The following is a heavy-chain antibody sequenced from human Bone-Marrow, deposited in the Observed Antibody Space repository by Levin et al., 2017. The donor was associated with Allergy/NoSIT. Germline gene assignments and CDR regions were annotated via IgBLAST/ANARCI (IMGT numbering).Heavy chain of an antibody. V-gene: IGHV2-70*04. J-gene: IGHJ4*02. CDR3: ARTSVTAAGTWLDY. D-gene: IGHD6-13*01. CDR1: GFSLDTSGMR. CDR2: IDWDDAK. Sequence: ESGPTLVKPTQTLTLTCTFSGFSLDTSGMRVSWIRQPPGKALEWLARIDWDDAKFSSTSLKTRVTISKDTSKNQVVLAMTNMDPVDTATYFCARTSVTAAGTWLDYWGQGTLVTVSS.